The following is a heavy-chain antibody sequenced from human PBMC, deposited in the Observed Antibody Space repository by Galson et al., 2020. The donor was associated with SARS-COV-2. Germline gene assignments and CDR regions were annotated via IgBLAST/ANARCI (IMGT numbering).Heavy chain of an antibody. V-gene: IGHV4-30-2*01. D-gene: IGHD4-17*01. J-gene: IGHJ3*02. CDR3: ARLHYGEYAPEAFDI. CDR2: ISHSGGT. CDR1: GTSISSGSYS. Sequence: SETLSLTCAVSGTSISSGSYSWNWIRQPPGKGLELIWYISHSGGTYYNPSLNSRVTISGDRSKDQFSLRLSSVTAADTAVYYRARLHYGEYAPEAFDIWGPGTRVTVAS.